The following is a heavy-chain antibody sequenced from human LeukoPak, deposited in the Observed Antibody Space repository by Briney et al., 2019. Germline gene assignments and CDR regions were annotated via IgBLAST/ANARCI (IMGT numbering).Heavy chain of an antibody. V-gene: IGHV3-9*01. CDR2: ITWNSDNI. CDR1: GFTFDDYA. J-gene: IGHJ6*03. CDR3: AKGRGWEASYYYYYMDV. Sequence: GGSLRLSCAASGFTFDDYAMHWVRQAPGKGLEWVSGITWNSDNIEYADSVKGRFTISRDNAKNSLYLQMNSLRAEDTAVYYCAKGRGWEASYYYYYMDVWGKGTTVTISS. D-gene: IGHD1-26*01.